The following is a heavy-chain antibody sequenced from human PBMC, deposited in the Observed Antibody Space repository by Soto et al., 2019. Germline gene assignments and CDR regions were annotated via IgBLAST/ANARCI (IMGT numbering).Heavy chain of an antibody. D-gene: IGHD2-2*01. CDR1: GFTFSSYA. J-gene: IGHJ4*02. V-gene: IGHV3-30-3*01. CDR3: ARDITDCSSTSCYDGVGDY. CDR2: ISYDGSNE. Sequence: GGSLRLSCAASGFTFSSYAMHWVRQAPGKGLEWVAVISYDGSNEYYADSVKGRFTISRDNSKNTLYLQMNSLRAEDTAVYYCARDITDCSSTSCYDGVGDYWGQGTLVTVSS.